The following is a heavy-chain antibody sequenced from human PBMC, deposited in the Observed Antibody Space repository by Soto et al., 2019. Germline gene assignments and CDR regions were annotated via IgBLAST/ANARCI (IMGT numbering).Heavy chain of an antibody. D-gene: IGHD3-3*01. CDR1: GFTFSIYS. CDR3: AREGYYDFWSGYSQTYYYYGMDV. Sequence: GGSLRLSCAASGFTFSIYSMNWVRQAPGKGLEWVSYIMPGSSHIFYADSVKGRFTISRDNAKNSLYLQMNSLRAEDTAVYYCAREGYYDFWSGYSQTYYYYGMDVWGQGTTVTVSS. CDR2: IMPGSSHI. J-gene: IGHJ6*02. V-gene: IGHV3-48*01.